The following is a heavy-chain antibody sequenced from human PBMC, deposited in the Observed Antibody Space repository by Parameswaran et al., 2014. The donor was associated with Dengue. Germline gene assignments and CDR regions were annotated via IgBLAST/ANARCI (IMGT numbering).Heavy chain of an antibody. CDR2: MYSGGIT. Sequence: QAGSRLKISCAASGFSVGSNYMNWVRQAPGKGLEWVSVMYSGGITYYADSVKGRFTIARDNSKNTLYLQMNSLRADDSGVYYCVYGWLRPCNYCYGMDVWGRGTTVTVSS. V-gene: IGHV3-53*01. CDR3: VYGWLRPCNYCYGMDV. CDR1: GFSVGSNY. D-gene: IGHD5-12*01. J-gene: IGHJ6*02.